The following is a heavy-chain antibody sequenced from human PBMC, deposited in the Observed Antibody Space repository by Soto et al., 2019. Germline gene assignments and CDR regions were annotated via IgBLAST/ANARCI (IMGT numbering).Heavy chain of an antibody. V-gene: IGHV4-59*01. J-gene: IGHJ4*02. CDR2: IYYSGST. Sequence: QVQLQESGPGLVKPSETLSLTCTVSGGSISSYYWSWIRQPPGKGLEWIGYIYYSGSTNYNPSLKSRVTISVDTSNNQFALKLSSVTAADTAVYYCARGGYDPFDYWGQGTLVTVSS. CDR3: ARGGYDPFDY. CDR1: GGSISSYY. D-gene: IGHD5-12*01.